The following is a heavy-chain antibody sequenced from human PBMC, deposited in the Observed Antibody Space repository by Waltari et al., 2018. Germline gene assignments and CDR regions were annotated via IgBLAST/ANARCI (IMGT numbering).Heavy chain of an antibody. J-gene: IGHJ6*03. V-gene: IGHV4-39*07. D-gene: IGHD3-3*01. CDR1: GGSISSGSYY. Sequence: QLQLQESGPGLVKPSETLSLTCTVSGGSISSGSYYWGWIRQPPWKGLEWIGSIYYSGSTYSNPSLKRRVTISVDTSKNQFYLKLTSVTAADTAVYYCARDIFAVDFQSYYMDVWGKGTTVTISS. CDR3: ARDIFAVDFQSYYMDV. CDR2: IYYSGST.